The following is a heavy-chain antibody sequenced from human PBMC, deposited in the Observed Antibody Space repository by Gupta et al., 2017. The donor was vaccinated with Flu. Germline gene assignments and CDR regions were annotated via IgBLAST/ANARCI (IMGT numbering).Heavy chain of an antibody. D-gene: IGHD2-8*01. CDR3: ARDRGSVLMAPDFDS. CDR2: ISAYNAHT. V-gene: IGHV1-18*01. Sequence: QVQLLQSGAEVMKPGASVKVSCKASGYTFTNYGISWVRQAPGQGLEWMGWISAYNAHTSYAQKLQGRVAMTTDTSTSTAYMELRSLTSDDTAVYYCARDRGSVLMAPDFDSWVQGTQVTVSS. J-gene: IGHJ4*02. CDR1: GYTFTNYG.